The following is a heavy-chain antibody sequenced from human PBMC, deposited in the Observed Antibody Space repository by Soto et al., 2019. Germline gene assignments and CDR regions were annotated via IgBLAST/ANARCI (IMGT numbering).Heavy chain of an antibody. CDR2: IKQDGSEK. J-gene: IGHJ5*02. CDR3: ARTNYYDILTGYYGYGWSDP. V-gene: IGHV3-7*01. Sequence: EVQLVESGGGLVQPGGSLRLSCAASGFTFSSYWMSWVRQAPGKGLEWVANIKQDGSEKYYVDSVKGRFTISRDNAKNSLYLQMSSLRAEDTAVYYCARTNYYDILTGYYGYGWSDPWGQGTLVTVSS. D-gene: IGHD3-9*01. CDR1: GFTFSSYW.